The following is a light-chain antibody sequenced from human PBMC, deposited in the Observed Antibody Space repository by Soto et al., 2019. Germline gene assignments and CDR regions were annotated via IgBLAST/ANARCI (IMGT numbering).Light chain of an antibody. CDR3: LGHNSQPHT. J-gene: IGKJ4*02. CDR2: AAS. Sequence: DIQMTQSPSSLSASVGDRDTITCRASQGIRNDLGWYQQKPGKAPKRLIYAASSLQSGGPSRFSGSVSGTDFTHTIGSMPTEDFETNHCLGHNSQPHTFGGGTNVEIQ. CDR1: QGIRND. V-gene: IGKV1-17*01.